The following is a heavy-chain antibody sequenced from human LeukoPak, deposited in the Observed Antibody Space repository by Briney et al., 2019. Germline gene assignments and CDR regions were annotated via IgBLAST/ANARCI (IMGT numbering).Heavy chain of an antibody. CDR3: VPKGTEGY. J-gene: IGHJ4*02. V-gene: IGHV3-64D*06. Sequence: GGSLRLSCSASGFAFSGFAMHWVRQAPGKGLQYVSAISPTGGSTYYADSVKGRFSISRDNSKNTLYLQMSSLRPEDTAVYYCVPKGTEGYWGQGTLVTVSS. CDR2: ISPTGGST. CDR1: GFAFSGFA.